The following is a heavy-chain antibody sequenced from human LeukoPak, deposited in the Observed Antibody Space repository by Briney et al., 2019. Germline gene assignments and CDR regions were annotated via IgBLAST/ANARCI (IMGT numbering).Heavy chain of an antibody. CDR2: IYSGGST. CDR3: ATDWQLWDAFDI. J-gene: IGHJ3*02. D-gene: IGHD5-18*01. V-gene: IGHV3-66*01. Sequence: GGYLRLSCAASGFTVSSNYMSWVRQAPGKGPEWVSVIYSGGSTYYADSVKGRFTISRDNFKNTLYLQMNSLRAEDTAVYYCATDWQLWDAFDIWGQGTMVTVSS. CDR1: GFTVSSNY.